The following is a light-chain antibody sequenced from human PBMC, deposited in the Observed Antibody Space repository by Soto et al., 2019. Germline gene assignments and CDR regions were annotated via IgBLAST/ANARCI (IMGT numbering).Light chain of an antibody. Sequence: EIVLTQSPATLSLSPGERATLSCRASQSVGFYLAWYRQKPGQAPRLLIYDASNRATAIPARFSGSGSGTDFTLTISSLEPEDFAVYYCQQRYNWPPYTFGQGTRLEIK. CDR3: QQRYNWPPYT. J-gene: IGKJ2*01. CDR1: QSVGFY. CDR2: DAS. V-gene: IGKV3-11*01.